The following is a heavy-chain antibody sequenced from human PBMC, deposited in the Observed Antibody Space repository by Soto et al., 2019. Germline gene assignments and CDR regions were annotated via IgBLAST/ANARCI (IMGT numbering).Heavy chain of an antibody. J-gene: IGHJ4*02. CDR3: ARSYYNSYVYGY. D-gene: IGHD4-4*01. CDR2: IFYSGST. V-gene: IGHV4-31*03. CDR1: GGSIRSGVYY. Sequence: PSETLSLTCTVSGGSIRSGVYYLSWIRQHPGTGLEWIGNIFYSGSTYYNPSLKSRVNISVDTSKNQFSLKLSSVTAADTAVYFCARSYYNSYVYGYWGQGTLVTVSS.